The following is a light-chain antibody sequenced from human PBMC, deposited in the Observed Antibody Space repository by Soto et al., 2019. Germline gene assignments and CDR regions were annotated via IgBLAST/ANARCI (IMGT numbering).Light chain of an antibody. CDR3: QQYNSYSQT. J-gene: IGKJ1*01. CDR2: KAS. Sequence: QMTPSPSTLSASVGDRVTITCRASQTISNWLAWYQQKPGKAPKLLIYKASTLESGVPSRFSGSGSGTEFTLTISSLQPEDFATYYCQQYNSYSQTFGQGTKVDIK. CDR1: QTISNW. V-gene: IGKV1-5*03.